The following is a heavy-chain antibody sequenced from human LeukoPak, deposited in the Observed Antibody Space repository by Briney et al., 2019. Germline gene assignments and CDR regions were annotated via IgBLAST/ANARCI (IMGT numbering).Heavy chain of an antibody. V-gene: IGHV4-39*01. CDR2: IYYSGST. CDR3: ARLAGNTAYGSDY. J-gene: IGHJ4*02. Sequence: SETLSLTCTVSGGAIGSSSYYWGGIRQPPGKGVEWIGIIYYSGSTYYNPSSKSRVTISADKTKNKFSLKLSTVTAADTAVYYCARLAGNTAYGSDYWGQGTLVTVSS. D-gene: IGHD5-18*01. CDR1: GGAIGSSSYY.